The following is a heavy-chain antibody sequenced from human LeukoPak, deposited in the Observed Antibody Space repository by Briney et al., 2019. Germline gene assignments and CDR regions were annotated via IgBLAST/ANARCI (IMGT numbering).Heavy chain of an antibody. D-gene: IGHD4-17*01. CDR1: GGSISSYY. V-gene: IGHV4-59*12. J-gene: IGHJ3*02. Sequence: SETLSLTCTVSGGSISSYYWSWIRQPPGKGLEWIGYIYYSGSTNYNPSLKSRVTISVDTSKNQFSLKLSSVTAADTAVYYCALTVTPSSGVFDIWGQGTMVTVSS. CDR3: ALTVTPSSGVFDI. CDR2: IYYSGST.